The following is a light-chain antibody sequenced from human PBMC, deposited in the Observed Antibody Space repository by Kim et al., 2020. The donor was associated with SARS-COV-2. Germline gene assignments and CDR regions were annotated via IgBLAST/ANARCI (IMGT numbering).Light chain of an antibody. Sequence: VAPGQTASITCSGDKLGDKYACWYQQKPGQSPVLVIYQDSKRHSGIPERFSGSNSGNTATLTISGTQAMDEADYYCQAWDSSTVVFGGGTQLTVL. CDR3: QAWDSSTVV. CDR1: KLGDKY. J-gene: IGLJ2*01. CDR2: QDS. V-gene: IGLV3-1*01.